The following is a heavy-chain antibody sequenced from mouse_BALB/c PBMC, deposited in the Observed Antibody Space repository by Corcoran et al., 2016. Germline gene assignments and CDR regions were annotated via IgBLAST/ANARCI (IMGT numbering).Heavy chain of an antibody. CDR1: GCTFTNYG. Sequence: QIQLVQSGPELKKPGETVKISCKASGCTFTNYGMNWVKQAPGKGLKWMGWINTYTGEPTYADDFKGRFAFSLETSASTAYLQINNLKNEDTATYVCARAPLHYYAMDYWGQGTSVTVSS. CDR2: INTYTGEP. CDR3: ARAPLHYYAMDY. D-gene: IGHD6-1*01. J-gene: IGHJ4*01. V-gene: IGHV9-3-1*01.